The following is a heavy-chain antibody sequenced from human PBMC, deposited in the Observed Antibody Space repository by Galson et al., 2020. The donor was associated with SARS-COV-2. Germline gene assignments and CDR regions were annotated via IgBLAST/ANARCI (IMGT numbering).Heavy chain of an antibody. V-gene: IGHV3-23*01. D-gene: IGHD3-10*01. CDR3: VSSKPVLLSFGENYYFDF. CDR2: ISGRGGAT. Sequence: GGSLRLSCAASGFIVHENAVSWVRQAPGKGLEWLSSISGRGGATYYAASVKCRFSISRDSSKNTVFLQLDSLRVADTARYYCVSSKPVLLSFGENYYFDFWGQGTLLTVSS. CDR1: GFIVHENA. J-gene: IGHJ4*02.